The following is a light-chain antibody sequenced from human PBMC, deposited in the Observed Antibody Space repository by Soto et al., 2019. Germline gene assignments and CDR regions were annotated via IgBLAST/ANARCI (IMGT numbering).Light chain of an antibody. CDR2: EVT. J-gene: IGLJ1*01. V-gene: IGLV2-23*02. CDR3: CSYASSGTYV. Sequence: QSVLTQPASVSWSPRQSITSSCTGTSSDVGFYELVSWYQQHPGKAPKLIIYEVTERPSWVSNRFSGSKSGNTASLTISGLQAEDEADYYCCSYASSGTYVFGTGTKLTVL. CDR1: SSDVGFYEL.